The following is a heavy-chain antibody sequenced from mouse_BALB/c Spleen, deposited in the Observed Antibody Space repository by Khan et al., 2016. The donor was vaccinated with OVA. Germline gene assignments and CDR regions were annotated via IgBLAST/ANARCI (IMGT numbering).Heavy chain of an antibody. V-gene: IGHV5-6*01. J-gene: IGHJ3*01. Sequence: EVQLVESGGDLVRPGGSLKLSCAASGFSFSSYSMSWVRQTPDKRLEWVATISSGGDYTYYPDSVKGRFTISRDNAKNTLYLHMSSLKSEDTAIYYCASHLTGSSAYWGQGTLVTVSA. CDR3: ASHLTGSSAY. CDR2: ISSGGDYT. D-gene: IGHD4-1*01. CDR1: GFSFSSYS.